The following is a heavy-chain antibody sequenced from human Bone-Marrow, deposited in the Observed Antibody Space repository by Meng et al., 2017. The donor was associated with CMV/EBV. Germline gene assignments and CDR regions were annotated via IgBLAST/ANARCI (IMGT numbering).Heavy chain of an antibody. V-gene: IGHV3-23*01. CDR1: GLSFSDYA. J-gene: IGHJ4*02. D-gene: IGHD2-2*01. CDR2: ISGSGDAR. CDR3: VKGWVVPGAVGGHFDF. Sequence: GGSLRLSCAASGLSFSDYAMSWVRQGPGEGLEWVSSISGSGDARYHADSVKGRLTISRDKSINTVYLQMNSLRVEDTAVYFCVKGWVVPGAVGGHFDFWGQGTRVTVSS.